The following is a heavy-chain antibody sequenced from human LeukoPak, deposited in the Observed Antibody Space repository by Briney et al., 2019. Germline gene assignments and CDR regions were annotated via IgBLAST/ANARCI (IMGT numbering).Heavy chain of an antibody. CDR3: ARENWFVFDM. D-gene: IGHD3-9*01. CDR1: GFIFSNYW. Sequence: GGSLRLSCVASGFIFSNYWMSWVRQAPGKGLEWVANIKRDGSERYYVDSVKGRFTISRDNAKNSLYLQMSSLRAEDTAVYYCARENWFVFDMWGQGTLVTVSS. J-gene: IGHJ3*02. CDR2: IKRDGSER. V-gene: IGHV3-7*01.